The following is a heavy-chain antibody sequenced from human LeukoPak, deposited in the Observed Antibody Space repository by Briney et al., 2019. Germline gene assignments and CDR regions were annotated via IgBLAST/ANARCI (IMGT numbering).Heavy chain of an antibody. D-gene: IGHD6-19*01. CDR3: ARDLGVAVAGTPVYFDY. Sequence: ASVKVSCKASGYTFTGYYMHWVRQAPGQGLEWMGWINPNSGGTNYAQKFQGRVTMTRDTSISTAYMELSSLRSEDTAVYYCARDLGVAVAGTPVYFDYWGQGTLVTVSS. V-gene: IGHV1-2*02. J-gene: IGHJ4*02. CDR2: INPNSGGT. CDR1: GYTFTGYY.